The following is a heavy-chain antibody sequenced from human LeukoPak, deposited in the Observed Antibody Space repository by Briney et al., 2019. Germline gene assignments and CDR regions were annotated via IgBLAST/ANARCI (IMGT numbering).Heavy chain of an antibody. V-gene: IGHV1-46*01. CDR1: GYTFTSYY. CDR3: ARELQDDEGIDGSYLRRAFDY. CDR2: INPSGGST. D-gene: IGHD1-26*01. J-gene: IGHJ4*02. Sequence: ASVKVSCKASGYTFTSYYMHWVRQAPGRGLEWMGIINPSGGSTSYAQKFQGRVTMTRDTSTSTVYMELSSLRSEDTAVYYCARELQDDEGIDGSYLRRAFDYWGQGTLVTVSS.